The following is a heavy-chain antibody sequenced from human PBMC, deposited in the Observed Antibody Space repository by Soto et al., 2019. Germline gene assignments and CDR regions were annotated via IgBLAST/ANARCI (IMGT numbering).Heavy chain of an antibody. CDR2: ISAYNGNT. D-gene: IGHD2-15*01. CDR1: GYTFTSYG. V-gene: IGHV1-18*01. Sequence: QVQLVQSGAEVKKPGASVKVSCKASGYTFTSYGISWVRQAPGQGLEWMGWISAYNGNTNYVQKLQGRVTMTTDTSTSTAYMELRSLRSDDTAVYYCARDPILYHSPGWFDPWGQGTLVTVSS. J-gene: IGHJ5*02. CDR3: ARDPILYHSPGWFDP.